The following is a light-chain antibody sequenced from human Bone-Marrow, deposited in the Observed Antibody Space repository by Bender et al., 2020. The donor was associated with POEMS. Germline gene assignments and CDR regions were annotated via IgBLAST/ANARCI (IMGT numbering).Light chain of an antibody. Sequence: YDLTQLPSVSVSPGQTARITCSGDVLGENYADWYQQKPGQAPKLVIYEETEWYPGVPERFSGSTSGNTTTLTITRVLTEDEADYYCLSGDEDNPGVFGGGTKLTVL. V-gene: IGLV3-22*01. CDR1: VLGENY. CDR3: LSGDEDNPGV. J-gene: IGLJ3*02. CDR2: EET.